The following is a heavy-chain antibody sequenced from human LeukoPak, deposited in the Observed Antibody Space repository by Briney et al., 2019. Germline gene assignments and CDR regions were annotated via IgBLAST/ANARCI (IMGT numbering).Heavy chain of an antibody. J-gene: IGHJ3*02. CDR1: GGSISSYY. Sequence: SETLSLTCTVSGGSISSYYWSWIRQPAGKGLEWIGRIYTSGSTNYNPSLKSRVTMSVDTSKNQFSLKLSSVTAADTAVYYCARVSNGCTNGVCFGAFDIWGQGTMVTVSS. CDR2: IYTSGST. D-gene: IGHD2-8*01. V-gene: IGHV4-4*07. CDR3: ARVSNGCTNGVCFGAFDI.